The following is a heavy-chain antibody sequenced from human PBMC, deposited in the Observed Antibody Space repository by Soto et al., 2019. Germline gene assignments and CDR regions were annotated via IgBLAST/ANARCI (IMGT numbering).Heavy chain of an antibody. D-gene: IGHD2-15*01. J-gene: IGHJ3*02. Sequence: GGSLRLSCAASGFTFSSYAMSWVRQAPGKGLEWVSAISGSGGSTYYADSVKGRFTISRDNSKNTLYLQMNSLRAEDTAVYYCAKGKICSGGSCYPSSGAFDIWGQGTMVTVSS. V-gene: IGHV3-23*01. CDR3: AKGKICSGGSCYPSSGAFDI. CDR2: ISGSGGST. CDR1: GFTFSSYA.